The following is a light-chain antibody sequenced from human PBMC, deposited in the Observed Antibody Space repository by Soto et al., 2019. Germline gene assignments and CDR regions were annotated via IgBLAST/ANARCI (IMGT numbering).Light chain of an antibody. CDR3: QQYNDWPLT. CDR1: QSVSSN. J-gene: IGKJ4*01. Sequence: EIVMTQSPGTLSVSPGESATLSCRASQSVSSNLAWYQQKRGQAPRLLIYGASTRATGISARFSGSGSGTEFTLTISSLQAADFAVYYCQQYNDWPLTFGEGTKMELQ. V-gene: IGKV3-15*01. CDR2: GAS.